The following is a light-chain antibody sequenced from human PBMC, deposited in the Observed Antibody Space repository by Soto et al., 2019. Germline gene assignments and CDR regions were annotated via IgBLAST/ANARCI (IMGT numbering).Light chain of an antibody. CDR2: DAY. J-gene: IGKJ5*01. Sequence: EVVLTQSPVTLSVSPWETATLSCRASQSFRGLLAWYQQKPGQAPRLLIYDAYNRATGIPPRFSGSGSGTDFTLTISSLEPEDSAVYYCQQRHMWPITFGQGTRLEI. CDR3: QQRHMWPIT. CDR1: QSFRGL. V-gene: IGKV3-11*01.